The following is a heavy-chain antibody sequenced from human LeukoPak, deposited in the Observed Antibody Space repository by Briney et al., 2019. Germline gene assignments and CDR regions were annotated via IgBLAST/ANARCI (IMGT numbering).Heavy chain of an antibody. CDR3: ARVDYDILTGKRPIDY. D-gene: IGHD3-9*01. CDR1: GGSIRSYY. CDR2: IYYGGST. Sequence: PSETLSLTCTVSGGSIRSYYWSWIRQPPGKGLEWIGYIYYGGSTKYNPSLKSRVTISVDTSKNQFSLKLSSVTAADTAVYYCARVDYDILTGKRPIDYWGQGTLVTVSS. J-gene: IGHJ4*02. V-gene: IGHV4-59*01.